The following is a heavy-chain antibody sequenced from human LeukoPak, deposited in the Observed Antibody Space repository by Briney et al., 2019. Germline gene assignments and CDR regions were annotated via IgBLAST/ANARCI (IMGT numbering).Heavy chain of an antibody. CDR1: GFIFNSYG. V-gene: IGHV3-33*06. D-gene: IGHD3-3*01. CDR2: IWYDGSNK. Sequence: PGRSLRLSCAASGFIFNSYGMHWVRQAPGKGLEWVAIIWYDGSNKYYADSVKGRFTISRDNSKNTLYLQMNSLRAEDTAVYYCAKPFHDFWSGLDYWGQGTLVTVSS. CDR3: AKPFHDFWSGLDY. J-gene: IGHJ4*02.